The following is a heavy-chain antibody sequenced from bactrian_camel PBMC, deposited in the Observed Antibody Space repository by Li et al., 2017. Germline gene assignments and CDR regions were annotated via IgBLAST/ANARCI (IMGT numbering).Heavy chain of an antibody. D-gene: IGHD8*01. CDR1: GFTFKVYW. J-gene: IGHJ4*01. Sequence: DVQLVESGGGLVQPGGSLRLSCVASGFTFKVYWMYWIRQAPGKGLEWVSSINSNGAITYLADSVKGRFAISRDNAQNMVYLQANSLNPEDTAMYYCVSLEAGYNWHKCWGPGTQVTVS. V-gene: IGHV3S19*01. CDR3: VSLEAGYNWHKC. CDR2: INSNGAIT.